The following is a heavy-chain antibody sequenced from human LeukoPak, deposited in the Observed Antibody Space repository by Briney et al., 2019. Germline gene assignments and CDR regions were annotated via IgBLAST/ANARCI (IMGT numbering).Heavy chain of an antibody. CDR2: ITGNGAST. D-gene: IGHD1-26*01. CDR3: AGSGSHVY. Sequence: PGGSLRLSCAASGFTFRSYDINWVRQAPGRGLEWVSSITGNGASTNFADSVRGRFTISRDNSKNTAYLQMNSLRAEDTAVYYCAGSGSHVYWGQGTPVTVSS. J-gene: IGHJ4*02. CDR1: GFTFRSYD. V-gene: IGHV3-23*01.